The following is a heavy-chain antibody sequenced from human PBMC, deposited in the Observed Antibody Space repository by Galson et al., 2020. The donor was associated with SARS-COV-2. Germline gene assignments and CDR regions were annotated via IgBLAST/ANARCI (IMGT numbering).Heavy chain of an antibody. D-gene: IGHD3-10*01. V-gene: IGHV4-39*07. J-gene: IGHJ5*02. CDR3: ARDYNGLGKWGNWFGP. CDR2: VSNREKT. Sequence: ASETLSLTCAVSGISINHPSHYWGWIRQPPGKGLEWIGTVSNREKTYYNASLKSRLTISVDTSKNQFSLSLTSVTAADTAVYYCARDYNGLGKWGNWFGPWGRGTQVTVFS. CDR1: GISINHPSHY.